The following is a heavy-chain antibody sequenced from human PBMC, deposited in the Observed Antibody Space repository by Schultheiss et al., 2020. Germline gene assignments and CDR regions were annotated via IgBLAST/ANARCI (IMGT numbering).Heavy chain of an antibody. Sequence: GESLKISCAASGFTFSSYEMNWVRQAPGKGLEWVSFISRSGSTIYYADSVKGRFTISRDNAKNSLYLQMNSLRAEDAAVYYCAKNRLVVVTAPADYWGQGTLVTVSS. V-gene: IGHV3-48*03. CDR1: GFTFSSYE. J-gene: IGHJ4*02. CDR2: ISRSGSTI. CDR3: AKNRLVVVTAPADY. D-gene: IGHD2-21*02.